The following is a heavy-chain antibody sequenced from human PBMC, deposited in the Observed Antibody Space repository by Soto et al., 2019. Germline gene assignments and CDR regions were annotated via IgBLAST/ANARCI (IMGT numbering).Heavy chain of an antibody. Sequence: QVQLVQSGAEVKKPGSSVKVSGKASGGTFSSYTISWVRQAPGQGLEWMGGIIPIFGTANYAQKFQGRVTITADESTSTAYMELSSLRSEDTAVYYCATLNVDTATAGGYWGQGTLVTVSS. V-gene: IGHV1-69*01. J-gene: IGHJ4*02. CDR3: ATLNVDTATAGGY. CDR2: IIPIFGTA. CDR1: GGTFSSYT. D-gene: IGHD5-18*01.